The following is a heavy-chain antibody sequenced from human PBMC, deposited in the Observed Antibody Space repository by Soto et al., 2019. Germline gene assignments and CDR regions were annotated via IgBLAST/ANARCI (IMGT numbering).Heavy chain of an antibody. J-gene: IGHJ6*02. CDR2: IYYSGST. V-gene: IGHV4-39*01. CDR1: GGSISSSSYY. CDR3: ASLSITMVRGIYYYYGMDV. D-gene: IGHD3-10*01. Sequence: SETLSLTCTVSGGSISSSSYYWGWIRQPPGKGLEWIGSIYYSGSTYYNPSLKSRVTISVDTSKNQFSLKLSSVTAADTAVYYCASLSITMVRGIYYYYGMDVWGQGTTVTVSS.